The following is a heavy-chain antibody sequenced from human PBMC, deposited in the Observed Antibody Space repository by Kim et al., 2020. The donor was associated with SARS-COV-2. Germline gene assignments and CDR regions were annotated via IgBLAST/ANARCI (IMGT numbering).Heavy chain of an antibody. Sequence: GGSLRLSCAASGFTFSSYGMHWVRQAPGKGLEWVAVISYDGSNKYYADSAKGRFTISRDNYKNTLYLQMNSLRAEDTAVYYCAKESGSGCYYAWTYYYYGIDVWGQGTTVTVSS. J-gene: IGHJ6*02. CDR1: GFTFSSYG. V-gene: IGHV3-30*18. CDR2: ISYDGSNK. CDR3: AKESGSGCYYAWTYYYYGIDV. D-gene: IGHD3-10*01.